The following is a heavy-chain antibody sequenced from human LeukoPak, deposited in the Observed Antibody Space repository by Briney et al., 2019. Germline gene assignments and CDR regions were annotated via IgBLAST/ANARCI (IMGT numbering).Heavy chain of an antibody. CDR3: AKDGYRGIAVALIYFDY. V-gene: IGHV3-23*01. CDR1: GFTFSSYA. Sequence: PGGSLRLSCAASGFTFSSYAMSWVRQAPGKGLEWVSAISGSGGSTYYADSVKGRFTISRDNFKNTLYLQMNSLRAEDTAVYYCAKDGYRGIAVALIYFDYWGQGTLVTVSX. J-gene: IGHJ4*02. CDR2: ISGSGGST. D-gene: IGHD6-19*01.